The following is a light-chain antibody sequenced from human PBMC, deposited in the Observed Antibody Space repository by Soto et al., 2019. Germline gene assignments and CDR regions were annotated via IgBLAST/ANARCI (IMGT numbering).Light chain of an antibody. CDR1: SSDVGAYYY. V-gene: IGLV2-14*03. J-gene: IGLJ3*02. Sequence: QAVLTQPASVSGSPGQSITISCTGTSSDVGAYYYVSWYRQHPGTAPKLMIYEVSNRPSGVSNRFSGSKSDNTASLTISGLQAEDEAHYYCSSYTSDMTQVFGGGTKLTVL. CDR2: EVS. CDR3: SSYTSDMTQV.